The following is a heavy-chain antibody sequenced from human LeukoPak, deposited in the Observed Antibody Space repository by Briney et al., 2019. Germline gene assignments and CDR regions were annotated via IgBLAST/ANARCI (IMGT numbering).Heavy chain of an antibody. CDR1: GFPFSDCS. V-gene: IGHV3-23*01. D-gene: IGHD2-8*01. CDR3: AKQSYARSLGE. CDR2: TNSGGTST. Sequence: GGSLRLSCATAGFPFSDCSMSWVRQAPGRGREWISTTNSGGTSTYYAESVKGRFTISRDNSKNTLYLQMSSLRVEDTAVYYCAKQSYARSLGEGGPGTLVSVSS. J-gene: IGHJ4*02.